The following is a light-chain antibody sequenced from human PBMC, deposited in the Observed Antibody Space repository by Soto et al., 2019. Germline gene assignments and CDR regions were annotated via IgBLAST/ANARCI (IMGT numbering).Light chain of an antibody. V-gene: IGKV3-11*01. CDR1: QSVSSY. CDR3: QQRSNGPPKVT. CDR2: DAS. J-gene: IGKJ3*01. Sequence: TQSPATLSLSPGERATLSCRASQSVSSYLAWYQQKPGQAPRLLIYDASNRATGIPARFSGSGSGTDFTLTISSLEPEDFAVYYCQQRSNGPPKVTFGPGTKVDI.